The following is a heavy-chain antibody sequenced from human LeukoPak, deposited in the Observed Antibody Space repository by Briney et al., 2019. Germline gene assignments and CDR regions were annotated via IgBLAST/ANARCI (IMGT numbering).Heavy chain of an antibody. J-gene: IGHJ4*02. Sequence: GVSLRLSCAASGLTFSYYYMSWIRQAPGKGLEWVSYISSSGSTIYYADSVKGRVTISRDNAKNSLYLQMNNLRAEDTAVYYCARAKGYSGYDCGYWGQGTLVTVSS. CDR1: GLTFSYYY. CDR2: ISSSGSTI. D-gene: IGHD5-12*01. V-gene: IGHV3-11*01. CDR3: ARAKGYSGYDCGY.